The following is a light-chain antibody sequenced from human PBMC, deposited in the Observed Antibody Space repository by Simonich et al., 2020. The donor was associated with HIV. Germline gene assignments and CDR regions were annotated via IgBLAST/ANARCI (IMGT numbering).Light chain of an antibody. CDR3: SSYTSSSTLV. CDR2: DVS. CDR1: SSDVGGYNY. Sequence: QSALTQPASVSGSPGQSITISCTGTSSDVGGYNYVSWYHQHPGKAPKLMIYDVSKRPSGVSNRFSGSKSGNTASLTISRLQAEDEADYYCSSYTSSSTLVFGGGTKLTVL. V-gene: IGLV2-14*01. J-gene: IGLJ3*02.